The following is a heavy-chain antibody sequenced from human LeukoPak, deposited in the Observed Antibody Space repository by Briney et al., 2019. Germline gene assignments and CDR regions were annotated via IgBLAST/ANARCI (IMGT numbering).Heavy chain of an antibody. Sequence: GESLKISCQGSEYSFATYWIAWLRQMPGKGLEWMGIIYPSDSDTRYSPSFQGQVTISADKSIKTTYLQWSSLKASDTAMYYCARPLQGIVGATGFDYWGQGTLVTVSS. CDR2: IYPSDSDT. J-gene: IGHJ4*02. CDR1: EYSFATYW. D-gene: IGHD1-26*01. CDR3: ARPLQGIVGATGFDY. V-gene: IGHV5-51*01.